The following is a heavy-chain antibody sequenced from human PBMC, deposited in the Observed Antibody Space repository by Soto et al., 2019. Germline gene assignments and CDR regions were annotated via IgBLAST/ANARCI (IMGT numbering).Heavy chain of an antibody. CDR2: INHRGSL. J-gene: IGHJ6*02. CDR1: GGSMTSGDQY. D-gene: IGHD1-1*01. V-gene: IGHV4-31*02. Sequence: LSLTYTVPGGSMTSGDQYWTWIRHRPGEGLEWFGYINHRGSLYYNPSLKSRVSMSVDTSKNQFYLNLISVTAADTAVYYCARELPQRQGRNMDVWGQGTTVTVS. CDR3: ARELPQRQGRNMDV.